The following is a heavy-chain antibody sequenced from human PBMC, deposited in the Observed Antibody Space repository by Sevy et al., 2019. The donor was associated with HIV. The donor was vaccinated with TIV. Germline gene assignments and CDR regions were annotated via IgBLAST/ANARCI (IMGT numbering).Heavy chain of an antibody. CDR2: ISSSSSYI. J-gene: IGHJ4*02. Sequence: GWSLRLSCAASGFTFSSYSMNWVRQAPGKGLEWVSSISSSSSYIYYADSVKGRFTISRDNAKNSLYLQMNSLRAEDTAVYYCATGKVNYYDSSFARVWGQGTLVTVSS. CDR3: ATGKVNYYDSSFARV. D-gene: IGHD3-22*01. CDR1: GFTFSSYS. V-gene: IGHV3-21*01.